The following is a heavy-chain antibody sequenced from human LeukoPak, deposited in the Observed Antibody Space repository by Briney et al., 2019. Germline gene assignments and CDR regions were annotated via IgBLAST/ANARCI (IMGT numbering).Heavy chain of an antibody. V-gene: IGHV3-23*01. J-gene: IGHJ2*01. CDR3: AKKGATHWYFDL. CDR1: GFTFSSYA. CDR2: ISGSGTTT. Sequence: GGSLRLSCAASGFTFSSYAMSWVRQAPGKGLDWVSAISGSGTTTYTADSVKGRFTISRDNSKNTLYLQMNSLRAEDTAVYYCAKKGATHWYFDLWGRGTLVTVSS.